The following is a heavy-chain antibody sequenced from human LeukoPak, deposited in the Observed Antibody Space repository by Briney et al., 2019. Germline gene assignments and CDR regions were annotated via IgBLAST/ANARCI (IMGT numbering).Heavy chain of an antibody. Sequence: KPSETLSLTCTVSGGSISSGDYYWSWIRQPPGTGLEWIGYIYYSGSTYYNPSLKSRVTISVDTSKNQFSLKLSSVTAADTAVYYCAGTTGYSSSWYDYWGQGTLVTVSS. J-gene: IGHJ4*02. V-gene: IGHV4-30-4*08. CDR3: AGTTGYSSSWYDY. D-gene: IGHD6-13*01. CDR1: GGSISSGDYY. CDR2: IYYSGST.